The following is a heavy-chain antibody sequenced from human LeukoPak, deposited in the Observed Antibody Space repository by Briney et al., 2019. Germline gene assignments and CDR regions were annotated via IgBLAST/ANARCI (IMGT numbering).Heavy chain of an antibody. CDR1: GFAFSNHA. V-gene: IGHV3-23*01. J-gene: IGHJ4*02. CDR2: ITGSGNST. Sequence: GGSLRLSCAVSGFAFSNHAMTWLRQAPGKGLEWVSEITGSGNSTYYADSVKGRFTISRDNSKNTLYLQINSLRAEDTPVYYCARELFDFDYWGQGTLVTVSS. CDR3: ARELFDFDY. D-gene: IGHD3-10*01.